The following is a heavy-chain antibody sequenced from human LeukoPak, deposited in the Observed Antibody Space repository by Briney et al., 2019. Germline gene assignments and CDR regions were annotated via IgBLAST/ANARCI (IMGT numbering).Heavy chain of an antibody. CDR2: IIPILGIA. V-gene: IGHV1-69*04. J-gene: IGHJ4*02. Sequence: SVKVSCKASGYTFTSYGINWVRQAPGQGLEWMGRIIPILGIANYARKFQGRVTITADKSTSTAYMELSSLRSEDTAVYYCARAVAGTHFDYWGQGTLVTVSS. CDR1: GYTFTSYG. CDR3: ARAVAGTHFDY. D-gene: IGHD6-19*01.